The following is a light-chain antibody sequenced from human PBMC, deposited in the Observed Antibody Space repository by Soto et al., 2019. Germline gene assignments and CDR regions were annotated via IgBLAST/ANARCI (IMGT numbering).Light chain of an antibody. CDR2: KVS. Sequence: DVVMTQSPLSLPVTLGQPASFSCRSSQGLVFGDGHTYLHWFQQRPGQSPRRLIYKVSNRDSGVPDRVSGSGSGPNFTLTISRMEAEDVGVYYCMQGTHRPPTFGGGTQVEIK. V-gene: IGKV2-30*01. CDR1: QGLVFGDGHTY. CDR3: MQGTHRPPT. J-gene: IGKJ4*01.